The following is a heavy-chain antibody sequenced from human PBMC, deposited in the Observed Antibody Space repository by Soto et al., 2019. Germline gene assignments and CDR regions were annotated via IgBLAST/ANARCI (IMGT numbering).Heavy chain of an antibody. Sequence: GGSLRLSCSASGFSFSDSAMHWVRQAPGKRLEYVSAISTNGRSTYYADSVKGRFTISRDNSKNTVHLQMSSLRTEDTAIYYCLRDIFGVVIFDSWGQGTPVTVSS. D-gene: IGHD3-3*01. V-gene: IGHV3-64D*06. J-gene: IGHJ4*02. CDR2: ISTNGRST. CDR1: GFSFSDSA. CDR3: LRDIFGVVIFDS.